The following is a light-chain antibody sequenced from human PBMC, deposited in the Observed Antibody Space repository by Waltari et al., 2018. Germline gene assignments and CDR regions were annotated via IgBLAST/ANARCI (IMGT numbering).Light chain of an antibody. CDR2: YAS. V-gene: IGKV6D-21*02. J-gene: IGKJ1*01. CDR3: HQTSSLPQT. CDR1: QNIGNS. Sequence: EIVLTQSPNFQSVTPKEKVTITCRASQNIGNSLNWDQQKPGQSPRLLITYASESISGVPSRFSGSGSGTDFALTINSLEAEDAAAYYCHQTSSLPQTFGQGTKVEFK.